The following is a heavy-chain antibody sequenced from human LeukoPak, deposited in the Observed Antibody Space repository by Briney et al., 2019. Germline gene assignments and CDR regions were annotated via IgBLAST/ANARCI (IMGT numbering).Heavy chain of an antibody. V-gene: IGHV1-2*02. CDR2: INPNSGGT. Sequence: ASVKVSCKASGYTFTGYYMHWVRQAPGQGLEWMGWINPNSGGTNYAQKFQGRVTMTRETSISTAYMELSRLRSDDTAVYYCARDLYGSGTFDIWGQGTMVTVSS. CDR1: GYTFTGYY. J-gene: IGHJ3*02. CDR3: ARDLYGSGTFDI. D-gene: IGHD3-10*01.